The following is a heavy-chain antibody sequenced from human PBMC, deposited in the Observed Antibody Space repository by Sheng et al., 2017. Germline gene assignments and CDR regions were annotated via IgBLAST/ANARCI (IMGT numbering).Heavy chain of an antibody. CDR1: GGSFSGYY. CDR3: ARLRRDYYDSSGYYYVFDY. V-gene: IGHV4-34*01. CDR2: INHSGST. D-gene: IGHD3-22*01. Sequence: QVQLQQWGAGLLKPSETLSLTCAVYGGSFSGYYWSWIRQPPGKGLEWIGEINHSGSTNYNPSLKSRVTISVDTSKNQFSLKLSSVTAADTAVYYCARLRRDYYDSSGYYYVFDYWGPGNPGHRLL. J-gene: IGHJ4*02.